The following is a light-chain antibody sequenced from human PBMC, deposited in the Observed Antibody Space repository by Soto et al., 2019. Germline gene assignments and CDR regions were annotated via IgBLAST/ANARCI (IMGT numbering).Light chain of an antibody. V-gene: IGKV3-11*01. CDR3: QQRSNWPPLFA. CDR2: DAS. CDR1: QSVSSY. J-gene: IGKJ3*01. Sequence: EIVLTQSPATLSLSPGERATLSCRASQSVSSYLAWYQQKPGQAPRLLIYDASNRTTGIPARFSGGGSGTDFTLTISSVAPDVFAVYYCQQRSNWPPLFAFGPGTKVYIK.